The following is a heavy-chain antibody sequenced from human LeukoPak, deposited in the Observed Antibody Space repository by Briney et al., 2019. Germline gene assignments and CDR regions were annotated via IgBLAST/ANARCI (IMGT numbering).Heavy chain of an antibody. J-gene: IGHJ4*02. CDR2: INPSGGST. CDR3: AREGDGYGDYLDY. Sequence: GASVKVSCKASGYTFTSYGISWVRQAPGQGLEWMGIINPSGGSTSYAQKFQGRVTMTRDMSTSTVYMELSSLRSEDTAVYYCAREGDGYGDYLDYWGQGTLVTVSS. V-gene: IGHV1-46*01. CDR1: GYTFTSYG. D-gene: IGHD4-17*01.